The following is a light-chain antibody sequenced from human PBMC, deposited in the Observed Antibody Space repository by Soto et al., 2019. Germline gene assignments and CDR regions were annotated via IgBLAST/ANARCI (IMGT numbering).Light chain of an antibody. J-gene: IGKJ4*01. V-gene: IGKV3-11*01. Sequence: EVVLTQSPATLSLSPGERATLSCRASQSVGFYLAWYQQKPGQAPRLLIYDASNRATGVPARFSGSGSGTDFTLTISSLEPEDFAVYYCQQRNNWLTFGGGTKVEIK. CDR3: QQRNNWLT. CDR2: DAS. CDR1: QSVGFY.